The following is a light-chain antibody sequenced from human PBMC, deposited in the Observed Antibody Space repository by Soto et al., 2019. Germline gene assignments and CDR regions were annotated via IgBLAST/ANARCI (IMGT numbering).Light chain of an antibody. CDR1: QSITNY. V-gene: IGKV1-39*01. CDR3: QHSYSPPFT. J-gene: IGKJ3*01. CDR2: DAS. Sequence: DIQMTQSPSSLSASVGERVTITCRASQSITNYLNWYQQKQGKAPKLLMYDASTLQSGVPSRFSGSGSGTDFTLTISSLQPEDFATYYCQHSYSPPFTFGPGTKVDIK.